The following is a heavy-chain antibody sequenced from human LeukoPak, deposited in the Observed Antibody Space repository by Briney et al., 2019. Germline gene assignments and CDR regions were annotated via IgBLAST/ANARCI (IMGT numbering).Heavy chain of an antibody. Sequence: GGSLRLSCAASGFTFSSYAMHWVRQAPGKGLEWVAVISYDGSNKYYADSVKGRLTIPRDNSKNTLYLQMNSLRAEDTAVYYCARDFGYYYDSSGYQGVDYWGQGTLVTVSS. CDR2: ISYDGSNK. D-gene: IGHD3-22*01. J-gene: IGHJ4*02. V-gene: IGHV3-30-3*01. CDR1: GFTFSSYA. CDR3: ARDFGYYYDSSGYQGVDY.